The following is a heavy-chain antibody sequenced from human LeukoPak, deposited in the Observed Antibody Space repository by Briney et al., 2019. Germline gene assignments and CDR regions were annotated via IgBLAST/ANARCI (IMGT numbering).Heavy chain of an antibody. Sequence: GESLQISCQGSGYSFTSYWIGWVRQMPGKGLEWMGIIYPGDSDIRYSPSFQGQVTISADKSISTAYLQWSSLKASDTAMYYCATAPYEYIWGTYRTNWFDPWGQGTLVTVSS. V-gene: IGHV5-51*01. D-gene: IGHD3-16*02. CDR3: ATAPYEYIWGTYRTNWFDP. J-gene: IGHJ5*02. CDR1: GYSFTSYW. CDR2: IYPGDSDI.